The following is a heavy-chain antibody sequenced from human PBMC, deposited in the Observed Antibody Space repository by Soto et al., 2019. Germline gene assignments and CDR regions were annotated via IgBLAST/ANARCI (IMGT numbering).Heavy chain of an antibody. CDR2: IIPIFGTA. J-gene: IGHJ6*02. Sequence: GASVKVFWKASGGTFSSYSITWVRQAPGQGLEWMGGIIPIFGTANYAQKFQGRVTITADESRSTAYMELSSLRSEDTAVYYCARWCSSPSCFNDYCGMDVWGQGTTVTVSS. CDR1: GGTFSSYS. V-gene: IGHV1-69*13. D-gene: IGHD2-2*01. CDR3: ARWCSSPSCFNDYCGMDV.